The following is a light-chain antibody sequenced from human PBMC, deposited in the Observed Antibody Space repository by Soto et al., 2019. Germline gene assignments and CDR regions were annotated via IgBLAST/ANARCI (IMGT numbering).Light chain of an antibody. CDR1: QTVSRNF. V-gene: IGKV3-20*01. Sequence: EIVLTQSPGTLSLSPGEGATLSCNATQTVSRNFLAWYQQKPGQAPRLVIYGASSRATGIPDRFSGSGSGTDFTLTISRLEPEDAAVYYCQQYGGSPQTFGQGTKVDIK. CDR2: GAS. CDR3: QQYGGSPQT. J-gene: IGKJ1*01.